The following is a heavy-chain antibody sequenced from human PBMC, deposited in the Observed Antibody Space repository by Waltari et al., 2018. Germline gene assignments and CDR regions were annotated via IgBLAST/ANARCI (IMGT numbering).Heavy chain of an antibody. CDR1: GFTFSSYA. CDR2: ISGSGGRT. V-gene: IGHV3-23*04. Sequence: EVQLVESGGGLVQPGGSLRLSCAASGFTFSSYAMSWVRQAPGKGLEWVSAISGSGGRTYYADAVKGRFTISRDNSKNTLYLQMNSLRAEDTAVYYCAAGIAVAGTFDYWGQGTLVTVSS. CDR3: AAGIAVAGTFDY. D-gene: IGHD6-19*01. J-gene: IGHJ4*02.